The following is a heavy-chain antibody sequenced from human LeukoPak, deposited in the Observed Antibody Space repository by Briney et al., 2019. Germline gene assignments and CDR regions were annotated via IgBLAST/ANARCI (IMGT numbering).Heavy chain of an antibody. CDR2: ISSSGSTI. V-gene: IGHV3-11*01. D-gene: IGHD3-9*01. CDR1: GFTFSDYY. J-gene: IGHJ3*02. CDR3: ARASGRVTLRYFDWSQPLDAFDI. Sequence: GGSLRLSCAASGFTFSDYYMSWIRQAPGKGLEWVSYISSSGSTIYYADSVKGRFTISRDNAKNSLYLQMNSLRAEDTAVYYCARASGRVTLRYFDWSQPLDAFDIWGQGTMVTFSS.